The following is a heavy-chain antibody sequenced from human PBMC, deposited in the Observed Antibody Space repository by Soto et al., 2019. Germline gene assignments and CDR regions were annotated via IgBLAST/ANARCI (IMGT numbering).Heavy chain of an antibody. Sequence: SVKVSCKASGGTFRIYAISWVRQAPGQGLEWIGGIIPIFGTANYAQKFQGRVTITADESTSTAYMDLSSLRSEVTAVYYCAKPGIAEAGTGEYFQHWGQGTLVTVSS. J-gene: IGHJ1*01. CDR2: IIPIFGTA. V-gene: IGHV1-69*13. D-gene: IGHD6-13*01. CDR1: GGTFRIYA. CDR3: AKPGIAEAGTGEYFQH.